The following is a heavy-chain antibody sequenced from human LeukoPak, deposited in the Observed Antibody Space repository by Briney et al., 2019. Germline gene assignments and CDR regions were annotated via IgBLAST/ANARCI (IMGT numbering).Heavy chain of an antibody. V-gene: IGHV6-1*01. CDR1: GDSVSSNSAA. J-gene: IGHJ6*02. Sequence: SQTLSLTCAISGDSVSSNSAAWNWIRQSPSGGLEWLGRTYYRSKWYNDYAVSVKSRITINPDTSKNQFSLQLNSVTPEDTAVYYCARWVVVPPLGSDYYYGMDVWGQGTTVTVSS. CDR2: TYYRSKWYN. D-gene: IGHD2-2*01. CDR3: ARWVVVPPLGSDYYYGMDV.